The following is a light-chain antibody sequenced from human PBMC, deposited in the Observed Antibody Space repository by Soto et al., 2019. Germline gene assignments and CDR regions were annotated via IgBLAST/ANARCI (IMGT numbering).Light chain of an antibody. CDR3: QQYGSTPWT. Sequence: VVLTQFPGTLSLSPGETATLSCGASQRVSNNFLGWYQQKPGLPPRLRIYDATSRANGIPERFSGRGSGTHFTLTISRLEPEDCAVYYCQQYGSTPWTFGRGTKVEMK. CDR1: QRVSNNF. V-gene: IGKV3D-20*01. J-gene: IGKJ1*01. CDR2: DAT.